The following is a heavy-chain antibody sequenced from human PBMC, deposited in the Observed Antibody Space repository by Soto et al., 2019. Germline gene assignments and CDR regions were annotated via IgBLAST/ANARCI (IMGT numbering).Heavy chain of an antibody. CDR1: GFTFSSYA. Sequence: PGGSLRLSCAASGFTFSSYAMSWVRQAPGKGLEWVSGISGSGDSTYYADSVKGRSTISRDNSKNTLYLQMNSLRVEDTAVYYCAKEAPVRTLIAATCWHFDYWGQGTLVTVSS. J-gene: IGHJ4*02. CDR3: AKEAPVRTLIAATCWHFDY. V-gene: IGHV3-23*01. D-gene: IGHD5-12*01. CDR2: ISGSGDST.